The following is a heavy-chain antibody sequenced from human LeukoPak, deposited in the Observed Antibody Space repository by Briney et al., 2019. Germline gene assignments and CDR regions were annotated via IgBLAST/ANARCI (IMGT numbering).Heavy chain of an antibody. CDR3: ARTDFWSGYNLDY. J-gene: IGHJ4*02. Sequence: PGGSLRLSCAASGFSFRSHGMNWVRQAPGKGLEWVSGISPRGDITYYKDSVRGRFTISRDNAKNSLYLQMNSLRAEDTAVYYCARTDFWSGYNLDYWGQGTLVTVSS. CDR1: GFSFRSHG. CDR2: ISPRGDIT. V-gene: IGHV3-48*01. D-gene: IGHD3-3*01.